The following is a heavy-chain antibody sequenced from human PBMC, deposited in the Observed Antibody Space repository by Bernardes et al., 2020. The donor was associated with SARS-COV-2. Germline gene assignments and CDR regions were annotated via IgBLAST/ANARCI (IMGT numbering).Heavy chain of an antibody. CDR1: GFSLSYYG. V-gene: IGHV3-48*01. J-gene: IGHJ4*02. D-gene: IGHD2-21*02. CDR2: ITLDSRNI. Sequence: GGSLRLSCAASGFSLSYYGMGWVRQAPGKGLEWVSYITLDSRNIYYADSVKGRFTISRDNAKNSLWLQMSSLRAEDTAVYYCATGFCGGDCSPGRYFDYWGQGTQVTVSS. CDR3: ATGFCGGDCSPGRYFDY.